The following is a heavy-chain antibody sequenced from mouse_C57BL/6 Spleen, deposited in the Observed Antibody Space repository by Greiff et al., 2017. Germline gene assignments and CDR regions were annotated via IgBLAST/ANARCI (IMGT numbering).Heavy chain of an antibody. Sequence: EVKLQESGGGLVKPGGSLKLSCAASGFTFSDYGMHWVRQAPEKGLEWVAYISSGSSTIYYADTVKGRFTISGDNAKNTRFLQMTSLRSEDTAMYYCARQGPYYGSRHFDYWGQGTTLTVSS. V-gene: IGHV5-17*01. J-gene: IGHJ2*01. CDR2: ISSGSSTI. D-gene: IGHD1-1*01. CDR3: ARQGPYYGSRHFDY. CDR1: GFTFSDYG.